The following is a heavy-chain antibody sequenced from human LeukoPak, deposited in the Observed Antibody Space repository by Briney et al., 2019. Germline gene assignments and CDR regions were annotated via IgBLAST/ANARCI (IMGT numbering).Heavy chain of an antibody. CDR2: IIPIFGTA. CDR3: AIAYCGGDCYTDYYYGMDV. J-gene: IGHJ6*02. D-gene: IGHD2-21*02. CDR1: GGTFSSYA. V-gene: IGHV1-69*13. Sequence: ASVTVSFKASGGTFSSYAISWVRQAPGQGLEWMGGIIPIFGTANYAQKFQGRVTITADESTSTAYMELSSLRSEDTAVYYCAIAYCGGDCYTDYYYGMDVWGQGTTVTVSS.